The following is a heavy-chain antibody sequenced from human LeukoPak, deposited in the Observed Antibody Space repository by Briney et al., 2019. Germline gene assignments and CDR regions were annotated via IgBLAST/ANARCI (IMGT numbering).Heavy chain of an antibody. J-gene: IGHJ3*02. D-gene: IGHD2-15*01. V-gene: IGHV3-33*01. Sequence: GGSLRLPCAASGFTFSSYGMHWVRQAPGKGLEWVAVIWYDGSNKYYADSVKGRFTISRDNSKNTLYLQMNSLGAEDTAVYYCADSARGDIWGQGTMVTVSS. CDR1: GFTFSSYG. CDR2: IWYDGSNK. CDR3: ADSARGDI.